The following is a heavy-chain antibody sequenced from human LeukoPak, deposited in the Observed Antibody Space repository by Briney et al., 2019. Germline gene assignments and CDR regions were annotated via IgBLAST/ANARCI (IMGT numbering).Heavy chain of an antibody. Sequence: GSLRLSCAASGLTFSSYSMNWVRQAPGKGLEWVSYISYNSGTYYAGSVKGRFTISRDNGKNSLFLQMNSLRAEDTAMYYCASHRRSADGDPNLDVYWGQGTLVTVSS. CDR1: GLTFSSYS. CDR2: ISYNSGT. D-gene: IGHD6-13*01. J-gene: IGHJ4*02. V-gene: IGHV3-48*01. CDR3: ASHRRSADGDPNLDVY.